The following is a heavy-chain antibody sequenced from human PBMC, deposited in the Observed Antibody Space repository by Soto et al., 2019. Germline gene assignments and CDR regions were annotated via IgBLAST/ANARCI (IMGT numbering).Heavy chain of an antibody. Sequence: SETLSLTCGVYGGSLTDNNWNWIRQTPGKGLEWIGYIYHSGSTYYNPSLKSRVTISVDRSKNQFSLKLSSVTAADTAVYYCARGSRMVYATLFDYWGQGTLVTVSS. CDR3: ARGSRMVYATLFDY. CDR2: IYHSGST. CDR1: GGSLTDNN. J-gene: IGHJ4*02. V-gene: IGHV4-34*01. D-gene: IGHD2-8*01.